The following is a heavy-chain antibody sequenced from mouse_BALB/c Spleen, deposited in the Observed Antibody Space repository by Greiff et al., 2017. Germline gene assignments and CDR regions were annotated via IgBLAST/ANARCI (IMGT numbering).Heavy chain of an antibody. Sequence: EVQVVESGGGLVKPGGSLKLSCAASGFTFSSYAMSWVRQTPEKRLEWVASISSGGSTYYPDSVKGRVTISRDNARNILYLQMSSLRSEDTAMYYCARGGGLPFYFDYWGQGTTLTVSS. CDR1: GFTFSSYA. CDR3: ARGGGLPFYFDY. J-gene: IGHJ2*01. D-gene: IGHD3-1*01. CDR2: ISSGGST. V-gene: IGHV5-6-5*01.